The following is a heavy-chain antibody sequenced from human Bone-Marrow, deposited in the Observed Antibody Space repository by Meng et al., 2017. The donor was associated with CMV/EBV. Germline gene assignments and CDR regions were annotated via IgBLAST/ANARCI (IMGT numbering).Heavy chain of an antibody. Sequence: SGFTFSSYGMHWVRQAPGKGLEWVAVISYDGSNKYYADSVKGRFTISRDNSKNTLYLQMNSLRAEDTAVYYCAKVIVGATTMLFDYWGQGTLVTVSS. J-gene: IGHJ4*02. D-gene: IGHD1-26*01. CDR3: AKVIVGATTMLFDY. CDR2: ISYDGSNK. V-gene: IGHV3-30*18. CDR1: GFTFSSYG.